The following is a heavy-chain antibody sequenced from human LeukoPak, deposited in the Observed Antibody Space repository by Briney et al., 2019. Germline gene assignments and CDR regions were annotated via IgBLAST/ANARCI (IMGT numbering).Heavy chain of an antibody. CDR1: GFTFSSYA. CDR3: ARAYYDSSGYHYWPAY. CDR2: ISYDGSNK. V-gene: IGHV3-30-3*01. J-gene: IGHJ4*02. Sequence: PGGSLRLSCAASGFTFSSYAMHWVRQAPGKGLEWVAVISYDGSNKYYADSVKGRFTISRDNSKNTLYLQMNSLRAEDTAVYYCARAYYDSSGYHYWPAYWGQGTLVTVSS. D-gene: IGHD3-22*01.